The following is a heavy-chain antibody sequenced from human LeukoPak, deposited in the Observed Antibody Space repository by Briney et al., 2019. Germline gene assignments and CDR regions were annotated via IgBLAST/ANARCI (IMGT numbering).Heavy chain of an antibody. CDR2: IYYSGTT. V-gene: IGHV4-59*01. J-gene: IGHJ4*02. CDR1: GGSIGTYY. CDR3: ARTQYSGYYYGYFDY. Sequence: PSETLSLTCSVSGGSIGTYYWSWTRQSPGKGLEWIGYIYYSGTTNYSPSLKTRVTISVDTSKNQFSLNLSSVTAADTAVYYCARTQYSGYYYGYFDYWGQGTPVTVSS. D-gene: IGHD1-26*01.